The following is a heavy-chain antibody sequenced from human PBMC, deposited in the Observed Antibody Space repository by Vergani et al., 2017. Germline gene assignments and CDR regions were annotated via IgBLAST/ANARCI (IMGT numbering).Heavy chain of an antibody. CDR3: ARGLGYCSGGSCYEDAFDI. CDR2: IYHSGST. Sequence: QVQLQESGPGLVKPSETLSLTCTVSGYSISSGYYWGWIRQPPGKGLEWIGSIYHSGSTYYNPSLKSRVTISVDTSKNQFSLKLSSVTAADTAVYCCARGLGYCSGGSCYEDAFDIWGQGTMVTVSS. J-gene: IGHJ3*02. D-gene: IGHD2-15*01. CDR1: GYSISSGYY. V-gene: IGHV4-38-2*02.